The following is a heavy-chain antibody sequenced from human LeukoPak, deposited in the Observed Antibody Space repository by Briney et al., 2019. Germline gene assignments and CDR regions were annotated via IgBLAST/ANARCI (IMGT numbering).Heavy chain of an antibody. J-gene: IGHJ4*02. CDR2: IYTSGST. Sequence: SETLSLTCTVSGASISNYFWTWIRQPAGKGLEWIGRIYTSGSTNYNPSLKSRVTISVDTSKNQFSLKLSSVTAADTAVYYCATVRVRGDRYFDYWGQGTLVTVSS. D-gene: IGHD3-10*01. V-gene: IGHV4-4*07. CDR3: ATVRVRGDRYFDY. CDR1: GASISNYF.